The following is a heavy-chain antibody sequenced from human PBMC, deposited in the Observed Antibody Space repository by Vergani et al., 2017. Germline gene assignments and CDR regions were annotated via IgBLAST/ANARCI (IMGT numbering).Heavy chain of an antibody. J-gene: IGHJ4*02. CDR2: ISWNSGSI. CDR1: GFTFDDYA. CDR3: AKDNSPYIAAAGG. D-gene: IGHD6-13*01. Sequence: EVQLVESGGGLVQPGRSLRLSCAASGFTFDDYAMHWVRQAPGKGLGWVSGISWNSGSIGYAASVKGRFTISRDNAKNSLYLQMNSLRAEDTALYYCAKDNSPYIAAAGGWGQGTLVTVSS. V-gene: IGHV3-9*01.